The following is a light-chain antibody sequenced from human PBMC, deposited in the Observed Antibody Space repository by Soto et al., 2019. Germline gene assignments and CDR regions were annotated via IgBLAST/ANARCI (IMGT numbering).Light chain of an antibody. V-gene: IGLV2-14*01. CDR3: SSYTITNTLV. Sequence: QSALTQPASVSGSPGQSITISCTGTSSDVGAYNFVSWYRQHPGKAPQLMIYEVTNRPSGVSNRFSASKSGNTASLTISGLHTEDEGDYFCSSYTITNTLVFGGGTQLTVL. J-gene: IGLJ7*01. CDR1: SSDVGAYNF. CDR2: EVT.